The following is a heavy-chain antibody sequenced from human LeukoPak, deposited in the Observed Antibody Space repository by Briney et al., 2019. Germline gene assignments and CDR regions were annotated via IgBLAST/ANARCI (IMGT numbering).Heavy chain of an antibody. J-gene: IGHJ5*02. D-gene: IGHD3-10*01. Sequence: GGSLRLSCTASGFTFNNYLMSWVRQAPGKGPEWVSVLFTGGAGALYADSVRGRFTISGDTSKTTLYLQMNGLRAEDTAVYYCAKECDYSPGHKFDLWGRGTLVTVSS. CDR3: AKECDYSPGHKFDL. V-gene: IGHV3-23*03. CDR1: GFTFNNYL. CDR2: LFTGGAGA.